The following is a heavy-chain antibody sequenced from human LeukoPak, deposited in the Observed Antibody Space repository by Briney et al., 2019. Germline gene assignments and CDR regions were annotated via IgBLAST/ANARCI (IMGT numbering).Heavy chain of an antibody. Sequence: SETLSLTCTVSGGSISSSSYYWGWIRQPPGKGLEWIGSIYYSGSTYYNPSLKSRVTISVDTSKNQFSLKLSSVTAADTAVYYCARDKDYYDSSGYYLYYFDYWGQGTLVTVSS. CDR3: ARDKDYYDSSGYYLYYFDY. CDR1: GGSISSSSYY. D-gene: IGHD3-22*01. CDR2: IYYSGST. V-gene: IGHV4-39*07. J-gene: IGHJ4*02.